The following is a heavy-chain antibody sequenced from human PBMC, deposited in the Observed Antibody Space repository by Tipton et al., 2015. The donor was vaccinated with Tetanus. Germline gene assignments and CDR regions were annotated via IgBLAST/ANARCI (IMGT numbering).Heavy chain of an antibody. CDR1: SGSISSSNYH. Sequence: TLSLTCIVSSGSISSSNYHWGWIRQPPGKGLEWIGSIHYSGSTYYKPSLKSRVTISVDTSKNQLSLRLNSVTSADTAVYYCARTSGYMYSDCWGQGTLVTVSS. CDR2: IHYSGST. V-gene: IGHV4-39*07. J-gene: IGHJ4*02. CDR3: ARTSGYMYSDC. D-gene: IGHD3-3*01.